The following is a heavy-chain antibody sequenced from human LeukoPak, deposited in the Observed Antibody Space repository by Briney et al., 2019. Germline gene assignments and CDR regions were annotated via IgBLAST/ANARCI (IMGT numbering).Heavy chain of an antibody. D-gene: IGHD3-10*01. J-gene: IGHJ3*02. V-gene: IGHV3-23*01. CDR2: ISGRSGST. CDR1: GFTFSSYA. Sequence: GGSLRLSCAASGFTFSSYAMSWVRQAPGKGLEWVSKISGRSGSTYYADSVKGGFTISRDNSKNTVYLQMNSLGAEDTAVYYCAKEVKELLWFADGGDAFDMWGQGTLVTVSS. CDR3: AKEVKELLWFADGGDAFDM.